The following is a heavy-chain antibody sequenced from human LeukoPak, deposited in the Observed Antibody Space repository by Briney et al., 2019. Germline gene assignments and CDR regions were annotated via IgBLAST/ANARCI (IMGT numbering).Heavy chain of an antibody. Sequence: GGSLRLSCAASGFTFSSYGMHWVRQAPGKGLEWVSYITSSSSIIYYADSVKGRFTISRDNAKNSLYLQMNSLRAEDTAVYYCARAHYYDSSGLDFWGQGTLVTVSS. CDR1: GFTFSSYG. D-gene: IGHD3-22*01. J-gene: IGHJ4*02. CDR2: ITSSSSII. V-gene: IGHV3-48*04. CDR3: ARAHYYDSSGLDF.